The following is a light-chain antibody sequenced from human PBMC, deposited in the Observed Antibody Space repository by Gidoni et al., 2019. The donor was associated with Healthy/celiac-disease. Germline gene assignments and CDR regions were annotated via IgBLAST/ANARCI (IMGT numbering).Light chain of an antibody. J-gene: IGLJ3*02. V-gene: IGLV2-14*01. CDR1: SSDVGGYNY. CDR3: SSYTSSSTPWV. Sequence: QSALTQPASESGPPGQSITIPCRGTSSDVGGYNYVSWYQQHPGKAPKLMIYEVSNRPSGVSNRFSGSKSGNTASLTISGLQAEDEADYYCSSYTSSSTPWVFGGGTKLTVL. CDR2: EVS.